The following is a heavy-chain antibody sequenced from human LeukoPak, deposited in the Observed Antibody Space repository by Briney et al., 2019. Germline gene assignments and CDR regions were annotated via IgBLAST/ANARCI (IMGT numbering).Heavy chain of an antibody. CDR1: GFTFSDYY. J-gene: IGHJ4*02. V-gene: IGHV3-11*04. Sequence: KTGGSLRLSCAASGFTFSDYYMSWIRQAPGKGLEWVSYISSSGSTIYYADSVKGRFTISRDNAKNSLYLQMNSLRAEDTAVYYCARSLAGGYDYVWGSYPPPDYWGQGTLVTVSS. CDR2: ISSSGSTI. CDR3: ARSLAGGYDYVWGSYPPPDY. D-gene: IGHD3-16*01.